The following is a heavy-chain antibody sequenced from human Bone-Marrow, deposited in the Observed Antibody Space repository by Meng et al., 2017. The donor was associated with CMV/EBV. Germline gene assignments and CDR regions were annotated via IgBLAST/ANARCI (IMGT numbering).Heavy chain of an antibody. CDR2: IKEDGSER. Sequence: GGSLRLSCAASGFTFSRYWMSWVSQAPGKGLEWVANIKEDGSERYYVDSVKGRFTISRDNAKNSLYLQMNSLRAEDTAVYYCARVCSGGSCYNYWGQGTLVTVSS. CDR3: ARVCSGGSCYNY. J-gene: IGHJ4*02. V-gene: IGHV3-7*01. CDR1: GFTFSRYW. D-gene: IGHD2-15*01.